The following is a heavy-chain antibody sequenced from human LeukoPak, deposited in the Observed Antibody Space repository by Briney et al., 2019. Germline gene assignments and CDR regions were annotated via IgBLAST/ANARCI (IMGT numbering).Heavy chain of an antibody. CDR1: GFTFSSYA. CDR3: AKAPRDSTSWCSGIDY. Sequence: GGSLRLSCAASGFTFSSYAMSWVRQAPGKGLEWVSVISGSGGSTYYADSVKGRFTISRDNSKNTLYLQMNSLRAEDTALYYCAKAPRDSTSWCSGIDYWGQGTLVTVSS. V-gene: IGHV3-23*01. CDR2: ISGSGGST. J-gene: IGHJ4*02. D-gene: IGHD6-13*01.